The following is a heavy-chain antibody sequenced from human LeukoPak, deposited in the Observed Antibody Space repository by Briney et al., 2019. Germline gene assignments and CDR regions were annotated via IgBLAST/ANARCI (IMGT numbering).Heavy chain of an antibody. D-gene: IGHD3-22*01. CDR2: VSSRSTYS. J-gene: IGHJ4*02. Sequence: KPGGSLRLSCAASGFTFSRHSMIWVRQAPGEGLEWVSLVSSRSTYSFYTDSVKGRFTTFRDYANNSLYLQMTSLRAEDTAVYYCARESYDSSGNYPRDIDYWGQGTLVTVSS. CDR3: ARESYDSSGNYPRDIDY. V-gene: IGHV3-21*01. CDR1: GFTFSRHS.